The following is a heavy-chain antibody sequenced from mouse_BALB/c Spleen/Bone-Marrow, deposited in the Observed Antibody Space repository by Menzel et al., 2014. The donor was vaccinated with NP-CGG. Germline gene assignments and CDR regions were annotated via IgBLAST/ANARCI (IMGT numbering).Heavy chain of an antibody. D-gene: IGHD3-2*02. CDR1: GFTFSSYG. Sequence: EVQVVESGGDLVKPGGSLKLSCVASGFTFSSYGMSWVRQTPDKRLEWVATISSGGSSTYYPASVKGRFTISRDNAKSALYLQMSSLISEDTAMYYCTRRPLQANSYFDCWGQGTTLTVSS. CDR2: ISSGGSST. CDR3: TRRPLQANSYFDC. J-gene: IGHJ2*01. V-gene: IGHV5-6*01.